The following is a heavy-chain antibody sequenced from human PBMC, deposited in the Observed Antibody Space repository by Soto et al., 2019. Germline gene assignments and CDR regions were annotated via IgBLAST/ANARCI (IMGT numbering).Heavy chain of an antibody. V-gene: IGHV4-34*01. Sequence: ETLSVTCAFHGGSFVDYKWSWIRQPPGKGLEWIGEISQSGATNYDPSFKSRVTISRDTSKNQFSLRLGSVTAAETAVYFCARGRTDVSMMVVVFIADSQYFEYWGQGTQVTVYS. CDR1: GGSFVDYK. CDR3: ARGRTDVSMMVVVFIADSQYFEY. CDR2: ISQSGAT. D-gene: IGHD3-22*01. J-gene: IGHJ4*02.